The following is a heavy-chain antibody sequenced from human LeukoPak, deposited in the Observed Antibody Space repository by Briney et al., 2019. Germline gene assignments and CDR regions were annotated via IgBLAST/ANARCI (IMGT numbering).Heavy chain of an antibody. CDR2: IYYSGST. CDR1: GGSISSGDYY. Sequence: SQTLSLTCTVSGGSISSGDYYWSWIRQPPGKGLEWIGYIYYSGSTYYNPSLKSRVTISVDTSKNQFSLKLSSVTAADTAVYYCARDHEWIVATIIPDAFDIWGQGTMVTVSS. J-gene: IGHJ3*02. V-gene: IGHV4-30-4*01. D-gene: IGHD5-12*01. CDR3: ARDHEWIVATIIPDAFDI.